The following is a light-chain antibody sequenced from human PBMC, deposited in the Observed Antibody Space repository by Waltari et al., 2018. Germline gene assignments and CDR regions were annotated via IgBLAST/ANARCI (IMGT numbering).Light chain of an antibody. V-gene: IGKV1-33*01. CDR2: DAS. CDR1: QDISHY. Sequence: DIQMTQSPSSLSASVGDRVTITCQSSQDISHYLNWYHQRPGQAPNLLIHDASNLEPGVPSRFIGSQSRTQFTLTISDLQPEDIGTYYCQRYDNLPMFAFGPGTKVDVK. CDR3: QRYDNLPMFA. J-gene: IGKJ3*01.